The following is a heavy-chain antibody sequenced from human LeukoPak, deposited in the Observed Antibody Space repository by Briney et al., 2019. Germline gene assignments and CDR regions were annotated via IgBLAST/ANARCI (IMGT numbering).Heavy chain of an antibody. CDR1: GFTVSSNY. CDR2: IYSGGST. D-gene: IGHD1-26*01. V-gene: IGHV3-53*01. CDR3: ARGGYESGSYYATIQFDY. Sequence: RGGSLRLSCAASGFTVSSNYMSWVRQAPGKGLEWVSVIYSGGSTYYADSVKGRFTISRDNSKNTLYLQMNSLRAEDTAVYYCARGGYESGSYYATIQFDYWGQGTLVTVSS. J-gene: IGHJ4*02.